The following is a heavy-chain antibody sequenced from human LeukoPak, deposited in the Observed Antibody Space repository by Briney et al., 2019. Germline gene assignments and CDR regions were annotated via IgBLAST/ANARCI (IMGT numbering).Heavy chain of an antibody. D-gene: IGHD3-16*01. CDR2: IYDSGST. CDR1: GFTFSDYY. J-gene: IGHJ5*02. Sequence: GSLRLSCAASGFTFSDYYMSWIRQPPGKGLEWIGSIYDSGSTYYNPSPKSRVTISVDTSKNQFSLKLNSVTAADTAVYYCARHYGPWGQGTLVTVSS. CDR3: ARHYGP. V-gene: IGHV4-38-2*01.